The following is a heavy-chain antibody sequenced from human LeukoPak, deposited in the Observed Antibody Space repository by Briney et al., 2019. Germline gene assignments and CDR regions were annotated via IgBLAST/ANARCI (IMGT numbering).Heavy chain of an antibody. V-gene: IGHV4-4*07. CDR3: AVYSNYNWFDP. CDR1: GTSIKNYY. CDR2: IYTSGST. J-gene: IGHJ5*02. Sequence: PSETLSLTCTFSGTSIKNYYWSWIRQPAGKGLEWIGRIYTSGSTNYNPSLKSRVTMSVDTSKNQFSLKLSSVTAADTAVYYCAVYSNYNWFDPWGQGTLVTVSS. D-gene: IGHD4-11*01.